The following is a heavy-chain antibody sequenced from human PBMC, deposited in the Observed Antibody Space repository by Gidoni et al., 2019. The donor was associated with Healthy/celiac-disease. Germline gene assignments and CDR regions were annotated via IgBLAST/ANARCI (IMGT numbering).Heavy chain of an antibody. CDR3: AKDWTVTYYYDSSGYWFDY. CDR2: ISGSGGST. CDR1: GFTFINYS. V-gene: IGHV3-23*01. Sequence: EVRLLESGRGLVQPGGSLRLSCAASGFTFINYSISWVRQAPGKGLEWVTDISGSGGSTYYADSVKGRFNSSRDNSKNTLYLQMNSLRAEDTAVYYCAKDWTVTYYYDSSGYWFDYWGQGTLVTVSS. D-gene: IGHD3-22*01. J-gene: IGHJ4*02.